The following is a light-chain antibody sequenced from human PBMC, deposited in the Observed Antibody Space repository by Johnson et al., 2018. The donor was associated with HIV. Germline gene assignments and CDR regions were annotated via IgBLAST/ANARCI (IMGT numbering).Light chain of an antibody. Sequence: QSALTQPPSVSAAPGQKVTISCSGSSYNIGNNFVSWYQQLPGTAPKLLIYANNKRPSGIPDRFSGSKSGTSATLGITGLQTGDEADYYCGTWDSSLSVYVFGTGTEVTV. J-gene: IGLJ1*01. CDR3: GTWDSSLSVYV. CDR2: ANN. V-gene: IGLV1-51*02. CDR1: SYNIGNNF.